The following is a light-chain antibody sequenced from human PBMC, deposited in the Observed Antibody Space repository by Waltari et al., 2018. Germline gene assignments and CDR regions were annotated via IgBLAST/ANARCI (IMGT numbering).Light chain of an antibody. J-gene: IGLJ3*02. Sequence: QAVLTQPASLYASSGASASLTRTLRTDLNVATYKIYWYQNRPGSPPQLLVKYRSDSSNERGSGVPSRFSGSRDTSANAGILLSSGLQSEDEADYYCMILHNNAVVFGGGTTLTVL. CDR1: TDLNVATYK. CDR2: YRSDSSN. V-gene: IGLV5-45*01. CDR3: MILHNNAVV.